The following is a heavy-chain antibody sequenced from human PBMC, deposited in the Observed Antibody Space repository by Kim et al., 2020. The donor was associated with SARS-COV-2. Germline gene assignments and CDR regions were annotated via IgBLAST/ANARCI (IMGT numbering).Heavy chain of an antibody. J-gene: IGHJ4*01. V-gene: IGHV3-23*01. D-gene: IGHD1-1*01. CDR1: GFTFSHYA. CDR2: IDGPTSNT. Sequence: GGSLRLSCAASGFTFSHYAMSWVRQGPGKGLEWVSTIDGPTSNTHSADSVKGRFTISRDNSKNTLSLQLKSHRADTTAIYYYACWISAHFDNWGHGT. CDR3: ACWISAHFDN.